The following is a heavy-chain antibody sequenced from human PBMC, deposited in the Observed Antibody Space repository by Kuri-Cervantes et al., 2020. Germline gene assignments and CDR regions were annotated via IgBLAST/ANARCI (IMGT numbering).Heavy chain of an antibody. Sequence: GESLKISCAASGFTFSNAWMSWVRQAPGKGLEWVSYISSSGSTIYYADSVKGRFTISRDNAKNSLYLQMNSLRAEDTAVYYCARQRFDWLSHYYYYYGMDVWGQGTTVTVSS. V-gene: IGHV3-11*01. CDR1: GFTFSNAW. CDR2: ISSSGSTI. J-gene: IGHJ6*02. CDR3: ARQRFDWLSHYYYYYGMDV. D-gene: IGHD3-9*01.